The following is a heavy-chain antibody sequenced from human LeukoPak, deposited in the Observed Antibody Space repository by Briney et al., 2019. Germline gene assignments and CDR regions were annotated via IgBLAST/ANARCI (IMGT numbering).Heavy chain of an antibody. CDR1: GFTFSSYS. CDR3: ARENLEGFDY. CDR2: IGSSSSSM. J-gene: IGHJ4*02. Sequence: GGSLRLSCAASGFTFSSYSMNWVRQAPGKGPEWVSSIGSSSSSMYYTDSVKGRFTISRDNAKNSLYLQMNSLRAEDTAVYYCARENLEGFDYWGQGTLVTVSS. V-gene: IGHV3-21*01.